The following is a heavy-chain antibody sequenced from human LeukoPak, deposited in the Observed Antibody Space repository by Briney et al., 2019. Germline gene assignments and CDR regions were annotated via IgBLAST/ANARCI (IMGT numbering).Heavy chain of an antibody. D-gene: IGHD3-16*01. Sequence: ASVKVSCKASGYTFTSYGISWVRQAPGQGLEWMGWISAYNGNTNYAQKLQGRVTMTTDTSTSTAYMELRSLRSDDTAVYYCARRYYDYVWGGSPLDYWGQGTLVTVSS. J-gene: IGHJ4*02. CDR1: GYTFTSYG. CDR3: ARRYYDYVWGGSPLDY. V-gene: IGHV1-18*01. CDR2: ISAYNGNT.